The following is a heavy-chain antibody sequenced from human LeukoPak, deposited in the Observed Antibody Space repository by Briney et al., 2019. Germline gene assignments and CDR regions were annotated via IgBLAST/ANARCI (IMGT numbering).Heavy chain of an antibody. Sequence: ASVKVSCKASGCTFTGYYMHWVRQAPGQGLEWMGWINPNSGGTNYAQKFQGRVTMTRDTSISTAYMELSRLRSDDTAVYYCARDHCSGGSCYSNYWGQGTLVTVSS. J-gene: IGHJ4*02. CDR2: INPNSGGT. D-gene: IGHD2-15*01. CDR3: ARDHCSGGSCYSNY. CDR1: GCTFTGYY. V-gene: IGHV1-2*02.